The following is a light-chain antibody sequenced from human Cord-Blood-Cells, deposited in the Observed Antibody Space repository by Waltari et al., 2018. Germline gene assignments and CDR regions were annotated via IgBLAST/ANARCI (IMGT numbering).Light chain of an antibody. CDR2: GAS. V-gene: IGKV3-15*01. Sequence: EIVMTHSPATLSVSPGERATLSCRASQSVSSNLAWYQQKPGQAPSLLIYGASTRATGIPARFSGSGSGTEFTLTISSLQSEDFAVYYCQQYNNWPRTFGQGTKVEIK. CDR3: QQYNNWPRT. J-gene: IGKJ1*01. CDR1: QSVSSN.